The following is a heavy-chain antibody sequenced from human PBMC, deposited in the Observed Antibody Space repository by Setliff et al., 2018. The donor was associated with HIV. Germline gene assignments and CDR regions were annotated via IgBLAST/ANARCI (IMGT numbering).Heavy chain of an antibody. V-gene: IGHV1-8*01. CDR2: MSPDSGLT. CDR1: GYTFTNYD. Sequence: RASVKVSCKASGYTFTNYDINWVRQVPGQGLEWMGRMSPDSGLTDYAPKLQGRVIMTRNTSITTAYMQVTRLRSDDTAVYYCARGSFGGSYSSFWGQGTLVTVSS. D-gene: IGHD1-26*01. J-gene: IGHJ4*02. CDR3: ARGSFGGSYSSF.